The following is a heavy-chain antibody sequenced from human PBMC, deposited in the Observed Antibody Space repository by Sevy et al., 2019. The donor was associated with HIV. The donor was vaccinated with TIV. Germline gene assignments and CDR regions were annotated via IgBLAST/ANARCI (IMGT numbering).Heavy chain of an antibody. V-gene: IGHV3-49*03. Sequence: GGSLRLSCTASGFTFGDYAMSWFRQAPGKGLEWVGFIRSKGYGGTTEYAASLKGRFTISRVDSKSIAYLQMNSLKAEDTAVYYCTRALLWFGDPRDYFDYWGQGTLVTVSS. CDR2: IRSKGYGGTT. CDR1: GFTFGDYA. CDR3: TRALLWFGDPRDYFDY. J-gene: IGHJ4*02. D-gene: IGHD3-10*01.